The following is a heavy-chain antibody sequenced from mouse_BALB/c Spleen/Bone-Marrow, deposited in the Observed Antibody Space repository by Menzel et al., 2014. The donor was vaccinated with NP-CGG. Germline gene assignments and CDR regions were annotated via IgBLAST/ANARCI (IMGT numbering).Heavy chain of an antibody. CDR3: ARDYCSRLYAMDY. CDR2: ISTYSGNT. D-gene: IGHD1-1*01. CDR1: GYTFTDYA. Sequence: LVESGPELVRPGVSVKISCKGSGYTFTDYAMHWVKPSHAKSLEWIGVISTYSGNTNYNQKFKGKATMTVDKSSSTADMELARLTSEDSAIYYCARDYCSRLYAMDYGVQGTSVTVSA. V-gene: IGHV1S137*01. J-gene: IGHJ4*01.